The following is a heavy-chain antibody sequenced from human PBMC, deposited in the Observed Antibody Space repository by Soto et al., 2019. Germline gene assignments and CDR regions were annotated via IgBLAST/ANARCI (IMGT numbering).Heavy chain of an antibody. D-gene: IGHD1-26*01. CDR3: ARDLSGSLNYYYYYYGMDV. V-gene: IGHV3-33*01. J-gene: IGHJ6*02. Sequence: QPGGSLRLSCAASGFTFSSYGMHWVRQAPGKGLEWVAVIWYDGSNKYYADSVKGRFTISRDNSKNTLYLQMNSLRAEDTAVYYCARDLSGSLNYYYYYYGMDVWGQGTTVTVSS. CDR1: GFTFSSYG. CDR2: IWYDGSNK.